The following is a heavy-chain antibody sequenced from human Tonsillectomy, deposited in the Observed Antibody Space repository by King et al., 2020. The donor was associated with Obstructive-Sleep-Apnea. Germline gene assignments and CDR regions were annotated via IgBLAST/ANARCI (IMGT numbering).Heavy chain of an antibody. CDR2: IYHDGSER. CDR1: GFMFTNYW. Sequence: VQLVESGGGLVQPGGSLRLSCVASGFMFTNYWMSWVRQAPGKGLEWVANIYHDGSERQYVDSVKGRLTVSRDNAKNLVYLQLSSLRAEDTAVYYCARIRGGFFFDYWGQGTPVTVSS. D-gene: IGHD3-10*01. CDR3: ARIRGGFFFDY. J-gene: IGHJ4*02. V-gene: IGHV3-7*03.